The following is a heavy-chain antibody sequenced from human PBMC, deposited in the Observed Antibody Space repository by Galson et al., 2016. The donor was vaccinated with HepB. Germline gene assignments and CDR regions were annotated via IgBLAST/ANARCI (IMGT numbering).Heavy chain of an antibody. CDR1: GFTFSSYG. Sequence: SLRLSCAASGFTFSSYGMHWVRQAPGKGLEWVAVISYDESNKYYADSVKGRFTISRDNSKNTLYLQMNSLRAEDTAVYYCAKGEVRFLEWLAGYWGQGTLVTVSS. D-gene: IGHD3-3*01. CDR2: ISYDESNK. J-gene: IGHJ4*02. CDR3: AKGEVRFLEWLAGY. V-gene: IGHV3-30*18.